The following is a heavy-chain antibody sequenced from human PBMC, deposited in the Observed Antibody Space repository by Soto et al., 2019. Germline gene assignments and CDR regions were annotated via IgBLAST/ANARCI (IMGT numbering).Heavy chain of an antibody. CDR1: GGSISSYY. Sequence: SETLSLTCTVSGGSISSYYWSWIRQPPGKGLEWIGYIYYSGSTNYNPSLKSRVTISVDTSKNQFPLKLSSVTAADTAVYYCARGGEWLLSGYYYYMDVWGKGTTVTVSS. CDR2: IYYSGST. J-gene: IGHJ6*03. CDR3: ARGGEWLLSGYYYYMDV. D-gene: IGHD3-3*01. V-gene: IGHV4-59*01.